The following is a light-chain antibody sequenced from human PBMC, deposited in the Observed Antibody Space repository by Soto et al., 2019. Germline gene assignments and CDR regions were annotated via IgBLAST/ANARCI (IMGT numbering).Light chain of an antibody. J-gene: IGKJ3*01. CDR3: QQYNNWPPFT. V-gene: IGKV3-15*01. CDR1: QSVSRS. Sequence: EIVMTQSPATLSVSPGERVTLSCRASQSVSRSLAWYQQKPGQAPRLLIYGASTRATGIPARFSGSGSGTEFTLTFSSLQSEDFAVYYRQQYNNWPPFTFGPGTKVDIK. CDR2: GAS.